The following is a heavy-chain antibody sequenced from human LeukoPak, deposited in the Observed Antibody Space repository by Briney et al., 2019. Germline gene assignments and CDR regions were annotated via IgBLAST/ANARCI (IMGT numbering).Heavy chain of an antibody. Sequence: PGRSLRLSCAASGFTFSSYGMHWVRQAPGKRLEWVAVISYDGSNKYYTDSVKGRFTISRDNSKNTLYLQMNSLRAEDTAVYYCAKARAKDRGTVSDFRKSYYYYGMDVWGQGTTVTVSS. CDR2: ISYDGSNK. J-gene: IGHJ6*02. CDR1: GFTFSSYG. CDR3: AKARAKDRGTVSDFRKSYYYYGMDV. V-gene: IGHV3-30*18. D-gene: IGHD4-11*01.